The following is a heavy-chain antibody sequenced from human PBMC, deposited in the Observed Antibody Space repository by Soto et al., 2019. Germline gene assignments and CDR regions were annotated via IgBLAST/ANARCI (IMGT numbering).Heavy chain of an antibody. D-gene: IGHD3-10*01. CDR3: ARVLLWFGELHYFDY. Sequence: QVQLVQSGAEVKKPGASVKVSCKASGYTFTNLGLSWVRQAPGQGLEWMGWISAYNGNTYYAQRVQGRVTMTTDTSTSTAYMELRSLRSDDTAMYYCARVLLWFGELHYFDYWGQGSLVTVSS. CDR1: GYTFTNLG. V-gene: IGHV1-18*01. J-gene: IGHJ4*02. CDR2: ISAYNGNT.